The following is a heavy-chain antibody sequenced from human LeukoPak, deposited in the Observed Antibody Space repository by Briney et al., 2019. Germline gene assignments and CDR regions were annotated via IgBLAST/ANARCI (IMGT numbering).Heavy chain of an antibody. CDR2: INEDGSEK. V-gene: IGHV3-7*01. CDR1: GFTFTNYF. CDR3: ATYRYCTNGVCYRFDY. Sequence: GGSLRLSCAASGFTFTNYFMTWVRQAPGRGLEWVANINEDGSEKNYVGSVKGRFTISRDNAKNSLYLQMNSLRAEDTAVYYRATYRYCTNGVCYRFDYWGQGTLVTVSS. J-gene: IGHJ4*02. D-gene: IGHD2-8*01.